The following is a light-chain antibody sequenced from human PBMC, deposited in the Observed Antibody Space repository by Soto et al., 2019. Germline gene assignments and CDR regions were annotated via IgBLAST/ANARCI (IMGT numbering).Light chain of an antibody. Sequence: DIQLTQSPSSLSASVGDRVTITSRASQIIINYLHWYQHRPGKAPNLLIYAASSLQSGVPSRFSGSESGTDFTLTITSLQPEDSATYYCQQSYSTPITFGQGTRLEI. V-gene: IGKV1-39*01. CDR1: QIIINY. CDR3: QQSYSTPIT. J-gene: IGKJ5*01. CDR2: AAS.